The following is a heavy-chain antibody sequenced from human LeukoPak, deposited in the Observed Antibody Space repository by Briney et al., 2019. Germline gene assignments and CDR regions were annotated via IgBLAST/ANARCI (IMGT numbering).Heavy chain of an antibody. CDR1: GFTVSSTY. J-gene: IGHJ5*02. D-gene: IGHD3-9*01. V-gene: IGHV3-53*01. Sequence: GGSLRLSCAASGFTVSSTYMSWVRQAPGKGLEWVSTLYSGGSTHYADSVKGRFTISRDNSKNTLYLQMNSLRAEDTAVYYCARHDIQYNWFDPWGQGTLVTVSS. CDR3: ARHDIQYNWFDP. CDR2: LYSGGST.